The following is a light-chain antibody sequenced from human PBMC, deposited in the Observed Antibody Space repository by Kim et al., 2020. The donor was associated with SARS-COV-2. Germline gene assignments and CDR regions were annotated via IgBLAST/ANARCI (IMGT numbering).Light chain of an antibody. J-gene: IGLJ3*02. CDR3: QSYDNSLSGWV. CDR1: SSNIAAGHD. V-gene: IGLV1-40*01. CDR2: GDN. Sequence: QSVLTQPPSVSGAPGQKVTISCSGSSSNIAAGHDVHWYQQLPETAPKLLIYGDNNRPSGVPGRFSASKSDTSASLAITGLQAEDEADYYCQSYDNSLSGWVFGGGTQLTVL.